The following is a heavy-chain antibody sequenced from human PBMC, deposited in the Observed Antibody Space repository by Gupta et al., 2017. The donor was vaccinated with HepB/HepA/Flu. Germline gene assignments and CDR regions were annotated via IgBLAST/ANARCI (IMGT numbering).Heavy chain of an antibody. J-gene: IGHJ5*02. CDR3: ARDCSGRQCPFDP. CDR2: INCDSGDT. CDR1: GYTFTDYY. Sequence: QVQLLQSGAEVKKPGSSVRVSCQASGYTFTDYYIHWVRQAPGQGLEWMGWINCDSGDTISAQRFQGRVTMTSDTSIGTAYMELSRLEYDDTAVYYCARDCSGRQCPFDPGGQGTLVTVSP. D-gene: IGHD2-15*01. V-gene: IGHV1-2*02.